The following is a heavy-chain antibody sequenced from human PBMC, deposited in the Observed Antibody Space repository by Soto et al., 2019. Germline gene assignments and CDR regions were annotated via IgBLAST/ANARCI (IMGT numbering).Heavy chain of an antibody. CDR2: IIPILGIA. V-gene: IGHV1-69*02. CDR1: GGTFSSYT. CDR3: ARGDPPHGMDV. D-gene: IGHD2-21*02. J-gene: IGHJ6*02. Sequence: QVQLVQSGAEVKKPGSSVKVSCKASGGTFSSYTISWVRQAPGQGLEWMGRIIPILGIANYAQKFQGRVTIPADKSTSTAYMELSSLRSEDTAVYYWARGDPPHGMDVWGQGTTVTVSS.